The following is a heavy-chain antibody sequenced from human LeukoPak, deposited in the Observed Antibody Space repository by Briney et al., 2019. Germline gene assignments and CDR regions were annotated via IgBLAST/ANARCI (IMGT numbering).Heavy chain of an antibody. CDR2: ISGSGDST. Sequence: GGSLRLSCTASRFTFSTYAMSWVRQAPGKGLEWVSSISGSGDSTYYADSVKGRFTISRDNSKNTLFLQMNSLRAEDTAVYYCAKHTEIWYYYYGMDVWGQGTTVTVSS. V-gene: IGHV3-23*01. CDR3: AKHTEIWYYYYGMDV. D-gene: IGHD1-14*01. CDR1: RFTFSTYA. J-gene: IGHJ6*02.